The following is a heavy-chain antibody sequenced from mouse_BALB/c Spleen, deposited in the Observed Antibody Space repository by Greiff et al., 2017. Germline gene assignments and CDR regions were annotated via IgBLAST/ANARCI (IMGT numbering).Heavy chain of an antibody. V-gene: IGHV5-6-2*01. J-gene: IGHJ4*01. D-gene: IGHD2-1*01. CDR3: ARTGNRYAMDY. CDR2: INSNGGST. CDR1: GFTFSSYY. Sequence: EVQLVESGGGLVKLGGSLKLSCAASGFTFSSYYMSWVRQTPEKRLELVAAINSNGGSTYYPDTVKGRFTISRDNAKNTLYLQMSSLKSEDTALYYCARTGNRYAMDYWGQGTSVTVSS.